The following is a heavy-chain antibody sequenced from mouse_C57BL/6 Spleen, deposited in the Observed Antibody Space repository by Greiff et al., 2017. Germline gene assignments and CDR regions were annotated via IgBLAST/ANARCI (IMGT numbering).Heavy chain of an antibody. Sequence: VHVKQSGPVLVKPGASVKMSCKASGYTFTDYYMNWVKQSHGKSLEWIGVINPYNGGTSYNQKFKGKATLTVHKSSSTAYMERNSLTSEDSAVYYCAGGGIYDDPYFDYWGQGTTLTVSS. V-gene: IGHV1-19*01. CDR3: AGGGIYDDPYFDY. CDR1: GYTFTDYY. J-gene: IGHJ2*01. CDR2: INPYNGGT. D-gene: IGHD2-4*01.